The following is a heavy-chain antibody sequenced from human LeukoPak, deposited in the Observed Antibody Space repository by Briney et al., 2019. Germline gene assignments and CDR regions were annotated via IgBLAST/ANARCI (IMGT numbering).Heavy chain of an antibody. D-gene: IGHD1-26*01. CDR1: GYTFTGYY. CDR2: INPNSGGT. V-gene: IGHV1-2*06. J-gene: IGHJ3*02. CDR3: ARVCSIVGASDAFDI. Sequence: ASVKVSCKASGYTFTGYYMHWVRQAPGQGVEWMGRINPNSGGTNYAQKFQGRVTMNRDTSIRTAYTELSRLRSDDTAVYFCARVCSIVGASDAFDIWGQGTMVTVSS.